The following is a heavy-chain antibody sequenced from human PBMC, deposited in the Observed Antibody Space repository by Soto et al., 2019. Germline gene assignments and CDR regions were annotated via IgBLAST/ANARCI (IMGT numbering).Heavy chain of an antibody. V-gene: IGHV3-9*01. J-gene: IGHJ3*02. Sequence: EVRLVESGGGLVLSGRSLRLSCAASGFSFDDYAMHWVRQAPGKGLELVSGLIYNSGSVGYAGSVEGRFTISRDNAKNSLYLQMHSLRPEDTARYYCVKDRRTFGVTIPPDSYDMWGQGTVVTVSS. CDR2: LIYNSGSV. CDR3: VKDRRTFGVTIPPDSYDM. CDR1: GFSFDDYA. D-gene: IGHD3-3*01.